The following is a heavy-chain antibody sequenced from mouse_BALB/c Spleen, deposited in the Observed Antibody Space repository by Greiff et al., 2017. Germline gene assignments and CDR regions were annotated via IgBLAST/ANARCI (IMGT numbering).Heavy chain of an antibody. V-gene: IGHV5-6-5*01. J-gene: IGHJ4*01. D-gene: IGHD1-2*01. CDR3: ARDGHYGLGLDY. Sequence: EVMLVESGGGLVKPGGSLKLSCAASGFTFSSYAMSWVRQTPEKRLEWVASISSGGSTYYPDSVKGRFTISRDNARNILYLQMSSLRSEDTAMYYCARDGHYGLGLDYWGQGTSVTVSS. CDR1: GFTFSSYA. CDR2: ISSGGST.